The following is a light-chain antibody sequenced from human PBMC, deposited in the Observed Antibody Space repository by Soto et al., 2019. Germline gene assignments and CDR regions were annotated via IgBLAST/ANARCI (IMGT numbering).Light chain of an antibody. CDR3: QQYNNWPPLT. CDR1: QSVSSN. V-gene: IGKV3-15*01. J-gene: IGKJ4*01. Sequence: EIVMTQSPATLSVSPGERATLSCRASQSVSSNLAWYQQKPGQAPRLLIYGTSTRATGIPARFSGSGSGTEFTLTISSLQSEDLAFYDCQQYNNWPPLTFGGGNKVE. CDR2: GTS.